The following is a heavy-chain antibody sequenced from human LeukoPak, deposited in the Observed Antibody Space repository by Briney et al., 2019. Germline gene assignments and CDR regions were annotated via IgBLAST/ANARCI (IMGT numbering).Heavy chain of an antibody. J-gene: IGHJ5*02. D-gene: IGHD5-12*01. Sequence: PGGSLRLSCAASGFNFNIYGMNWVRQAPGKGLEWVSSITRGSDYIYYADSVKGRFTISRDNARNSLYLHMNSLRADDTAVYYCARVGGDGLVLRSNWFDPWGQGTLVTVSS. CDR2: ITRGSDYI. CDR1: GFNFNIYG. V-gene: IGHV3-21*01. CDR3: ARVGGDGLVLRSNWFDP.